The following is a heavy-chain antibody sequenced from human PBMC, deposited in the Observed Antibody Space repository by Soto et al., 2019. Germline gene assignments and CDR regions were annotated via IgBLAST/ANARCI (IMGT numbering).Heavy chain of an antibody. J-gene: IGHJ4*02. CDR3: AKARGDGAGYGDYADY. V-gene: IGHV3-30*18. CDR2: ISYDGSNK. Sequence: QVQLVESGGGVVQPGRSLRLSCAASGFTFSSYGMHWVRQAPGKGLEWVAVISYDGSNKYYADSVKGRFTISRDNSKNXLYLQMNSLRAEDTAVYYCAKARGDGAGYGDYADYWGQGTLVTVSS. CDR1: GFTFSSYG. D-gene: IGHD4-17*01.